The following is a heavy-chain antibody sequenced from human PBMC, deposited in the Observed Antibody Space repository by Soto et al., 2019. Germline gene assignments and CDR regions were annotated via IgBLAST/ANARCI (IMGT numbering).Heavy chain of an antibody. V-gene: IGHV3-23*01. D-gene: IGHD3-22*01. CDR3: VKDLCYDSSGYPSYFDY. Sequence: GGSLRLSCAASGFTFSSYAMSWVRQAPGKGREWVSSISGSVGSTYYGDSVKGRFTISRDNSKNTLYLQMNSLRAEDTAVYYCVKDLCYDSSGYPSYFDYWGQGTLVTVSS. J-gene: IGHJ4*02. CDR1: GFTFSSYA. CDR2: ISGSVGST.